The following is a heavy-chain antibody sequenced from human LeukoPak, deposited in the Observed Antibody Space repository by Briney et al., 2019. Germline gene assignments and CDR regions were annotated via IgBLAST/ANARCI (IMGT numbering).Heavy chain of an antibody. CDR2: ITSSSRYI. CDR1: GFTFSSYN. Sequence: GGSLRLSCAVSGFTFSSYNVNWVRQAPGKGLEWVSSITSSSRYIYYADSVKGRFTISRDNAKSSLYLQMNSLRAEDTAVYYCARDPYSGSYGDYYYYYMDVWGKGTTVTISS. V-gene: IGHV3-21*01. D-gene: IGHD1-26*01. CDR3: ARDPYSGSYGDYYYYYMDV. J-gene: IGHJ6*03.